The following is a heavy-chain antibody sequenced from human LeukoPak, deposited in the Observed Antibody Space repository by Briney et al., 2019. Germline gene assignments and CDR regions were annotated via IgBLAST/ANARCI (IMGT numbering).Heavy chain of an antibody. CDR3: VRLVRIAAADYYSDMDV. V-gene: IGHV5-51*01. D-gene: IGHD6-13*01. J-gene: IGHJ6*02. CDR1: GYSFTSYW. CDR2: IYPGDSDT. Sequence: GESLQISCQGSGYSFTSYWIGWVRQMPGKGLEWMGIIYPGDSDTRYSPSFQGQVTMSADKSSSTAYLQWSSLTASDTAMYYCVRLVRIAAADYYSDMDVWGQGTTVTVSS.